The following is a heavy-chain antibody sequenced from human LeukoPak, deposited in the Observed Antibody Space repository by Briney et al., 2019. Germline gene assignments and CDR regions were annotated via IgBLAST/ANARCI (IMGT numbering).Heavy chain of an antibody. J-gene: IGHJ5*02. CDR1: GLTFSNYW. Sequence: GSLRLSCAVSGLTFSNYWMHWVRQAPGKGLVWVSRISNDGTSTSYADSVKGRITISSDNAKNTQYLQMNSLRAEDTAVYYCAKDSDDFWSGYPFDPWGQGTLVTVSS. CDR2: ISNDGTST. V-gene: IGHV3-74*01. CDR3: AKDSDDFWSGYPFDP. D-gene: IGHD3-3*01.